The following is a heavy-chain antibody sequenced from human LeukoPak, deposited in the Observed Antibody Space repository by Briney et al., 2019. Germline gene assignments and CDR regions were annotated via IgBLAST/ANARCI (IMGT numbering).Heavy chain of an antibody. CDR1: GGTFSSYA. J-gene: IGHJ4*02. CDR3: ASVPGYCSSTSCYREDH. CDR2: IIPIFGTA. V-gene: IGHV1-69*13. D-gene: IGHD2-2*03. Sequence: ASVKVSCKASGGTFSSYAISWVRQAPGQGLEWMGGIIPIFGTANYAQKFQGRVTITADESTSTAYMELSSLRSEDTAVYYCASVPGYCSSTSCYREDHWGQGTLVTVSS.